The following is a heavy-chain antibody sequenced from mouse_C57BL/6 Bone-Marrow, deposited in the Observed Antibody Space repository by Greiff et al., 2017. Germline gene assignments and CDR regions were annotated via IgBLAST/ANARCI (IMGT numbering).Heavy chain of an antibody. J-gene: IGHJ3*01. Sequence: QVQLQQPGAELVKPGASVKLSCKASGYTFTSYWMHWVKQRPIQGLEWIGNIDPSDSETHYNQKFKDKATLTVDKSSSTAYMQLSSLTSEDSAVYYCARISDDGYTWFAYWGQGTLVTVSA. V-gene: IGHV1-52*01. CDR1: GYTFTSYW. CDR2: IDPSDSET. D-gene: IGHD2-3*01. CDR3: ARISDDGYTWFAY.